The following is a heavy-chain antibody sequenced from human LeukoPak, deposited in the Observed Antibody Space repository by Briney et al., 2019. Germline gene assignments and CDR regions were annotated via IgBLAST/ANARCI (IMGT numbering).Heavy chain of an antibody. D-gene: IGHD3-10*01. J-gene: IGHJ4*02. Sequence: ASVKVSCKASGYTFTSYGISWVRQAPGQGLEWMGRIIPILGIANYAQKFQGRVTITADKSTSTAYMELSSLRSEDTAVYYCARDLWFGELGGQFDYWGQGTLVTVSS. V-gene: IGHV1-69*04. CDR3: ARDLWFGELGGQFDY. CDR1: GYTFTSYG. CDR2: IIPILGIA.